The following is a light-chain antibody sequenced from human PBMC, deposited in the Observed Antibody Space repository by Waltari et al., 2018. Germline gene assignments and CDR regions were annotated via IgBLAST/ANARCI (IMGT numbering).Light chain of an antibody. CDR1: GSDIGGNKY. V-gene: IGLV2-14*03. Sequence: QSALTQPASVSGTPGQSITISCSGTGSDIGGNKYVSWYQQHPGEAPKVIIYDVTSRPSGVSDRFSGSKSGNTAFLTISWLQAEDEADYYCSSYATTRVIFGGGTKVTVL. J-gene: IGLJ2*01. CDR2: DVT. CDR3: SSYATTRVI.